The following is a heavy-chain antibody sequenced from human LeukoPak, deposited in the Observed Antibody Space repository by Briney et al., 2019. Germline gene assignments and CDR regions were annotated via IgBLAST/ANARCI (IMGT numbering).Heavy chain of an antibody. CDR1: GGSISSGGYY. J-gene: IGHJ3*02. D-gene: IGHD3-22*01. CDR2: IYYSGST. Sequence: PSETLSLTCTVSGGSISSGGYYWSWIRQHPGKGLEWIGYIYYSGSTYYNPSLKSRVTISVDTSKNQFSLKLSSVTAADTAVYYCARYYDSSGHAQDDAFDIWGQGTMVTVSS. V-gene: IGHV4-31*03. CDR3: ARYYDSSGHAQDDAFDI.